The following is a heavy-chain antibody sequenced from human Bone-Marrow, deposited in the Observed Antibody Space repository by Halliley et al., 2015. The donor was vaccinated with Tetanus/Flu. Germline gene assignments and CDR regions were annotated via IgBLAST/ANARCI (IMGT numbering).Heavy chain of an antibody. CDR3: LFVGSLFDM. CDR1: GFTLGGSI. Sequence: SLRLSCAASGFTLGGSIVHWVRQASGKGPEWIGRIRSKANGYATAYAASVRGRVTVSRDDTKNMASLLVNSLKTEDTALYYCLFVGSLFDMWGQGTMVPVSS. D-gene: IGHD2-15*01. J-gene: IGHJ3*02. CDR2: IRSKANGYAT. V-gene: IGHV3-73*01.